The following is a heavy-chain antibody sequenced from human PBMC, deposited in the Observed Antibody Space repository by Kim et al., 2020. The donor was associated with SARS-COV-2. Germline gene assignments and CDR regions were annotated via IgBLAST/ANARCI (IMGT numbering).Heavy chain of an antibody. D-gene: IGHD5-12*01. V-gene: IGHV3-11*01. CDR3: ARDWEMATIQSSNWFDS. Sequence: VKGRFTLSRDNAKNSLYLQMNSLRAEDTAVYYCARDWEMATIQSSNWFDSWGQGTLVTVSS. J-gene: IGHJ5*01.